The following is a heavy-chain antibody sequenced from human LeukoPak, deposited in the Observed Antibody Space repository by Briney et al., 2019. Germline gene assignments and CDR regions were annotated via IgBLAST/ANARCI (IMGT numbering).Heavy chain of an antibody. Sequence: GGSLRLSCAASGFTFSSYSMNWVRQAPGKGLDGVSSISSSSSYIYYADSVKGRFTISRDNVENSLYLQMNSLRAEDTAVYYCAREPFDSSGYYYFDYWGQGTLVTVSS. CDR3: AREPFDSSGYYYFDY. J-gene: IGHJ4*02. V-gene: IGHV3-21*01. CDR2: ISSSSSYI. CDR1: GFTFSSYS. D-gene: IGHD3-22*01.